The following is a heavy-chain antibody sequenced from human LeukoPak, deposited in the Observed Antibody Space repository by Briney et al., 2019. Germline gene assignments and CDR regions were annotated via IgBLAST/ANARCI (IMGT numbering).Heavy chain of an antibody. CDR2: MKYDGSGI. CDR1: GFSSTSDW. D-gene: IGHD3-10*01. J-gene: IGHJ2*01. V-gene: IGHV3-7*01. Sequence: GGSLRLSCVASGFSSTSDWMTWVRQAPGKGLEWVANMKYDGSGIHYVDSVRGRFTISRDNAKNSVCLQMNSLRAEDTAVYYCASSSWYFRLWGRGTLVTVSS. CDR3: ASSSWYFRL.